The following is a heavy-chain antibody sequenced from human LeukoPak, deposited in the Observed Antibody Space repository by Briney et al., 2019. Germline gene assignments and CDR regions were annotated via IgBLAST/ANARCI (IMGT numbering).Heavy chain of an antibody. Sequence: ASVKVSCKASGYTFTNYYVHWVRQAPGHGREWMGWINPNSGGTNYAQTFQGRVTMTRDTSINTAYMELSRLISDDTAVYYCARGQETVTTPHFDYWGQGTLVTVPS. CDR3: ARGQETVTTPHFDY. J-gene: IGHJ4*02. CDR1: GYTFTNYY. CDR2: INPNSGGT. D-gene: IGHD4-17*01. V-gene: IGHV1-2*02.